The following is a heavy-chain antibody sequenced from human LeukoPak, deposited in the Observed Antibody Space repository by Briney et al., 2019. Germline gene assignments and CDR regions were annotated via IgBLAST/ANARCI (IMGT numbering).Heavy chain of an antibody. V-gene: IGHV4-39*07. D-gene: IGHD6-13*01. Sequence: PSETLSLTCTVSGGSITTSGFYWAWIRRPPGKGLEWIGSLYYGGTNYYNPSLKSRVTVSVDTSKNQFSLKLSSVTAADTAVYYCARRPPRYSSSWYLGRGMDVWGQGTTVTVSS. J-gene: IGHJ6*02. CDR3: ARRPPRYSSSWYLGRGMDV. CDR1: GGSITTSGFY. CDR2: LYYGGTN.